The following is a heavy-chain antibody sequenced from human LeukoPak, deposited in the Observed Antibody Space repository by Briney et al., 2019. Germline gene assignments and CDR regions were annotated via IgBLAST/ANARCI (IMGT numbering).Heavy chain of an antibody. CDR1: GGSFSGYY. CDR3: ARGGFVLRFLEWLSTSNGFDY. V-gene: IGHV4-34*01. Sequence: SETLSLTCAVYGGSFSGYYWSWIRQPPGKGLEWIGEINHSGSTNYNPSLKSRVTISVDTSKNQFSLKLSSVTAADTAVYYSARGGFVLRFLEWLSTSNGFDYWGQGTLVTVSS. J-gene: IGHJ4*02. D-gene: IGHD3-3*01. CDR2: INHSGST.